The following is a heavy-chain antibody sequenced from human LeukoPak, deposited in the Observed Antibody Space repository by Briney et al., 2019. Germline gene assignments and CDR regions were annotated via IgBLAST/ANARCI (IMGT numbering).Heavy chain of an antibody. CDR1: GYTFTGYY. J-gene: IGHJ4*02. V-gene: IGHV1-2*02. CDR3: ARITGATGPLVDY. D-gene: IGHD1-14*01. Sequence: ASVKVSCKASGYTFTGYYMHWVRQAPGQGLEWMGWINPNSGGTNYAQKFQGRVTMTRDTSISTAYMELSGLRSDDTAVYYCARITGATGPLVDYWGQGTLVTVSS. CDR2: INPNSGGT.